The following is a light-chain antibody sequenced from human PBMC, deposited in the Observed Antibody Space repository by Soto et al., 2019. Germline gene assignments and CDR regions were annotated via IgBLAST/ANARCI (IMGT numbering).Light chain of an antibody. CDR3: AAWDAILNGYV. CDR2: SYD. Sequence: QSVLTQPPSASGTPGQRVTISCSTSSSNIGGNTVNWYQQVPGTAPKLLIYSYDQRPSGVPDRFSGSKSGTSASLAISGLQSEDEADYYCAAWDAILNGYVFGTWS. J-gene: IGLJ1*01. CDR1: SSNIGGNT. V-gene: IGLV1-44*01.